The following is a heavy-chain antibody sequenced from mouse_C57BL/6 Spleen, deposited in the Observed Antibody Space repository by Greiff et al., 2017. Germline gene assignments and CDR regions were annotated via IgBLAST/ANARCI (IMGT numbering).Heavy chain of an antibody. J-gene: IGHJ4*01. Sequence: VQLQQSGPELVKPGASVKISCKASGYAFSSSWMNWVKQRPGKGLEWIGRIYPGDGDTNYNGKFKGKATLTADKSSSTAYKKLSSLTSEDSAVYFCAREGVYYDYGYYAMDYWGQGTSVTVSS. V-gene: IGHV1-82*01. D-gene: IGHD2-4*01. CDR1: GYAFSSSW. CDR3: AREGVYYDYGYYAMDY. CDR2: IYPGDGDT.